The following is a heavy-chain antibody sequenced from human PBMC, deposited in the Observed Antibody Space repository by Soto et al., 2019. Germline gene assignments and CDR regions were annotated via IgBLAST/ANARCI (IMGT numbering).Heavy chain of an antibody. CDR3: ATQGNVVVPAAIRTPYGMDV. Sequence: QAQLVQSGAEVKKPGSSVKVSCKASGGTFSSYAISWVRQAPGQGLEWMGGIIPIFGTANYAQKFQGRVTITADESTSTAYMELSSLRSEDTAVYYCATQGNVVVPAAIRTPYGMDVWGQGTTVTVSS. CDR2: IIPIFGTA. J-gene: IGHJ6*02. CDR1: GGTFSSYA. D-gene: IGHD2-2*01. V-gene: IGHV1-69*01.